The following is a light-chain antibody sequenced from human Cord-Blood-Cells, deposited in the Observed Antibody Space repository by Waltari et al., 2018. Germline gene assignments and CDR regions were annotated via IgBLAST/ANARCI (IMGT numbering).Light chain of an antibody. Sequence: QSALTQPRSVSGSPGQSVTISCTGTSSDVGGYNYVSWYQQHPGKAPKLMIYDVSKRRSGVPDRFSGSKSGNTASLTISGLQAEDEADYYCCSYAGSYVFGGGTKLTVL. CDR3: CSYAGSYV. V-gene: IGLV2-11*01. CDR2: DVS. CDR1: SSDVGGYNY. J-gene: IGLJ2*01.